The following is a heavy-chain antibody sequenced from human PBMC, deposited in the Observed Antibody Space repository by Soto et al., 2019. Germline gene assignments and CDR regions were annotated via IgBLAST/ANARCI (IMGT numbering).Heavy chain of an antibody. J-gene: IGHJ6*02. D-gene: IGHD3-3*01. Sequence: ASVKVSCKASGYTFTSYCISWVRQAPGQGLEWMGWISAYNGNTNYAQKLQGRVTMTTDTSTSTAYMELRSLRSDDTAVYYCARYDYDFWSGYYGMDVWGQGTTVTVSS. CDR1: GYTFTSYC. CDR2: ISAYNGNT. V-gene: IGHV1-18*04. CDR3: ARYDYDFWSGYYGMDV.